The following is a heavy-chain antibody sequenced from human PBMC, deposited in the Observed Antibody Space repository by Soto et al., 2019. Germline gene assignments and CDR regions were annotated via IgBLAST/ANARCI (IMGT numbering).Heavy chain of an antibody. CDR2: MNPNSGNT. D-gene: IGHD3-16*02. J-gene: IGHJ4*02. CDR3: ARGLGGRYVYIGGSYRYSGSYFDY. Sequence: ASVKVSCKASGYTFTSYDINWVRQATGQGLEWMGWMNPNSGNTGYAQKFQGRVTMTRNTSISTAYMELSSLRSEDTAGYYCARGLGGRYVYIGGSYRYSGSYFDYWGQGPLVTVSS. V-gene: IGHV1-8*01. CDR1: GYTFTSYD.